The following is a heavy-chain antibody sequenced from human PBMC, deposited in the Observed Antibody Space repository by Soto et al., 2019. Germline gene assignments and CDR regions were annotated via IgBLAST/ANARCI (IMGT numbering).Heavy chain of an antibody. D-gene: IGHD3-10*01. Sequence: QVQLVESGGGVVQPGRSLRLSCAASGFTFSSYGMHWVRQAPGKGLEWVAVISYDGSNKYYADSVKGRFTISRDNSKNTLYLQMNSLRAEDTAVYYCAKDKVWFGEPDYFDYWGQGTLVTVSS. CDR1: GFTFSSYG. CDR2: ISYDGSNK. V-gene: IGHV3-30*18. J-gene: IGHJ4*02. CDR3: AKDKVWFGEPDYFDY.